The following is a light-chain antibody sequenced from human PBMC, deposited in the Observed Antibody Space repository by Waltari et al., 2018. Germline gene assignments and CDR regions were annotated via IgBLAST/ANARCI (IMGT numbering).Light chain of an antibody. V-gene: IGLV6-57*03. CDR2: EDT. Sequence: FMLTQPHSVSESPGKTVTISCTRSSGNIASNYVQWYQQRPGGAPTTIIYEDTQSPSGGPDRFTGSIDRSSTSASLTISGLITEDEADYYCQSYDLNSRVVFGGRTKLTVL. CDR3: QSYDLNSRVV. CDR1: SGNIASNY. J-gene: IGLJ2*01.